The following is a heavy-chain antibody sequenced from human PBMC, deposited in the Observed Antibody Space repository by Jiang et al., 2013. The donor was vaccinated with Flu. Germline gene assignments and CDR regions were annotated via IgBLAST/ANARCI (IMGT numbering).Heavy chain of an antibody. V-gene: IGHV4-59*01. J-gene: IGHJ6*02. Sequence: SGSGLVKPSETLSLMCTVSGGSISSYYWSWIRQPPGKGLEWIGYIYYSGSTKYNPSLKSRVTISLDTPKNQFSLKLSSVTAADTAVYYCARVDYYDSGRSPQGMDVWGLGTTVTVSS. CDR2: IYYSGST. CDR1: GGSISSYY. CDR3: ARVDYYDSGRSPQGMDV. D-gene: IGHD3-10*01.